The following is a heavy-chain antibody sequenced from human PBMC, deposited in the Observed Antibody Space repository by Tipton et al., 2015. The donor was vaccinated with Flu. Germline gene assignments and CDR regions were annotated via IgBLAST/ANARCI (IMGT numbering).Heavy chain of an antibody. CDR1: GGSFSGYY. Sequence: TLSLTCAVYGGSFSGYYWTCIRQPPGKGLEWIGEFNHSGTTNYNPSLKSRVTVSVDTSKNQFSLKLRSVTAADTAVYYCARGTGDADTYFDSWGQGTLVTVSS. V-gene: IGHV4-34*01. CDR2: FNHSGTT. D-gene: IGHD1-1*01. J-gene: IGHJ4*02. CDR3: ARGTGDADTYFDS.